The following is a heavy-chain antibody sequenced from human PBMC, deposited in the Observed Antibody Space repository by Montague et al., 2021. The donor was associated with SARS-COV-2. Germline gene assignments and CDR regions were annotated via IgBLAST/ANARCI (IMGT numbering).Heavy chain of an antibody. CDR3: AKGSATVTTLDAFDI. V-gene: IGHV3-43D*03. J-gene: IGHJ3*02. Sequence: LRLSCAASGFTFDDYAMHWVRQAPGKGLEWVCVINWDGGSTYYVDSVKGRFTISRDNSKKSLYLQMNSPRAEDTALYYCAKGSATVTTLDAFDIWGQGTMVTVSS. CDR2: INWDGGST. CDR1: GFTFDDYA. D-gene: IGHD4-17*01.